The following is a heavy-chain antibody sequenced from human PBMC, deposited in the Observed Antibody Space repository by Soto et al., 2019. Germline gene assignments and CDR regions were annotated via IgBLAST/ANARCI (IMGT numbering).Heavy chain of an antibody. CDR3: ARDQDDSSGYGAFDI. J-gene: IGHJ3*02. D-gene: IGHD3-22*01. CDR2: ISNSGSST. Sequence: GGSLRLSCAASGFTFSSYVMDWVRQAPGKGLEWVSAISNSGSSTYHADSVKDRFTISRDNSKNTLYLQMNSLRAEDTAVYYCARDQDDSSGYGAFDIWGQGTMVTVSS. CDR1: GFTFSSYV. V-gene: IGHV3-23*01.